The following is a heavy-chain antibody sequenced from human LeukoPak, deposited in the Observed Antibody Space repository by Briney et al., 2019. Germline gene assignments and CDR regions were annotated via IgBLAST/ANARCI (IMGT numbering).Heavy chain of an antibody. CDR3: ARDLYRIVVVPHYFDY. J-gene: IGHJ4*02. CDR1: GFTFSSYE. Sequence: GGSLRLSCAASGFTFSSYEMNWVRQAPGKGLEWVSYISSSSTIYYADSVKGRFTISRDNAKNSLYLQMNSLRAEDTAVYYCARDLYRIVVVPHYFDYWGQGTLVTVSS. V-gene: IGHV3-48*03. D-gene: IGHD3-22*01. CDR2: ISSSSTI.